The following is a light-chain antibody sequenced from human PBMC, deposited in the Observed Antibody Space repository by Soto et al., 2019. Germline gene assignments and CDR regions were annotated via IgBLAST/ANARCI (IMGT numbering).Light chain of an antibody. CDR1: QSVASN. Sequence: IVMTQSPATLSVSPGERATLSCRASQSVASNLAWYQQRLGQAPRLLVYGASTRATGIPARFSGSGSGTEVTLTISSVQSEDFAVYYCQQYNKWPVFTFGPGTRVDIK. J-gene: IGKJ3*01. V-gene: IGKV3-15*01. CDR3: QQYNKWPVFT. CDR2: GAS.